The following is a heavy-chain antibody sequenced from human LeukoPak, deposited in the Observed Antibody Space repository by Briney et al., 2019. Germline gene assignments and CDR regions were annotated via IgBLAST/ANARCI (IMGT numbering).Heavy chain of an antibody. D-gene: IGHD6-25*01. CDR3: AREGVRIAASNWFDP. V-gene: IGHV4-39*07. CDR1: GGSISSSSYY. Sequence: SETLSLTCTVSGGSISSSSYYWGWIRQPPGKGLEWIGSIYYSGSTYYNPSLKSRVTISVDTSKNQFSLKLSSVTAADTAVYYCAREGVRIAASNWFDPWGQGTLVTVSS. CDR2: IYYSGST. J-gene: IGHJ5*02.